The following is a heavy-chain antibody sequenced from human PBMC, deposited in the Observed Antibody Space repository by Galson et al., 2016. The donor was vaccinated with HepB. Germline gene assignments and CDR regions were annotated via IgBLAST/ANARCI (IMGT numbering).Heavy chain of an antibody. Sequence: QSGAEVKKPGESLKISCRASGYTFTNFWIGWVRQMPGKGLEWMGRIDPSDSYTKYSPSFQGHVTFSLDKSISTAYLQWSSLKASDTAMYYCAIFYFDSGSYYNPDYWGQGTLVTVSS. CDR1: GYTFTNFW. D-gene: IGHD3-10*01. CDR2: IDPSDSYT. V-gene: IGHV5-10-1*01. CDR3: AIFYFDSGSYYNPDY. J-gene: IGHJ4*02.